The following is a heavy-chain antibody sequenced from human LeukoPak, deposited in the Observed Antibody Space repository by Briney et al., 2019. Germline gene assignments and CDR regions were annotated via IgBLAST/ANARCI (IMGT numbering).Heavy chain of an antibody. Sequence: GASVKVSCKASGYSFSNYGISWVRQAPGQGLEWMGWISGYNGNTNYAQKFQGRVTMTTDTSTSTAYMELRSLRSDDTAVYYCARDCGYQCLFDYWGQGTLVTVSP. V-gene: IGHV1-18*01. J-gene: IGHJ4*02. D-gene: IGHD5-12*01. CDR2: ISGYNGNT. CDR3: ARDCGYQCLFDY. CDR1: GYSFSNYG.